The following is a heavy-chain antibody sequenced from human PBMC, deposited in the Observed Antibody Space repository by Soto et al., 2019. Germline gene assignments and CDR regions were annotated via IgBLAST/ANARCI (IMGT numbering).Heavy chain of an antibody. D-gene: IGHD3-10*01. CDR1: GFTFSDYY. J-gene: IGHJ6*02. CDR2: ISSSSSTI. Sequence: GGSLRLSCAASGFTFSDYYMTWIRQPPGKGLEWVSYISSSSSTIYYADSVKGRFTISRDNAKNSLYLQMNSLRDEDTAVYYCAREGLWYGYYYYYGMDVWGQGTTVTVSS. CDR3: AREGLWYGYYYYYGMDV. V-gene: IGHV3-11*04.